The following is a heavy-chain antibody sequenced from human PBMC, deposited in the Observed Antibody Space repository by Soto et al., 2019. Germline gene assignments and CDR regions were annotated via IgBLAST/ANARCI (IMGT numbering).Heavy chain of an antibody. Sequence: SETLSLTCDVSGDPFSGYFCNWLRQPPGKGLEWIGEISQVGRARYNPSLETRITISVDTDKTQFSLNLTSVTDADTAVYYCARGYGYFRQWGQGALVTVSS. CDR2: ISQVGRA. V-gene: IGHV4-34*01. CDR3: ARGYGYFRQ. CDR1: GDPFSGYF. J-gene: IGHJ4*02. D-gene: IGHD4-17*01.